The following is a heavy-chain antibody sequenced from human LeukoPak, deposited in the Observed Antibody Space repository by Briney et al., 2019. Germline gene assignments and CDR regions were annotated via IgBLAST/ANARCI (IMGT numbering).Heavy chain of an antibody. CDR3: ARAPHDSWLRLDY. V-gene: IGHV4-59*01. CDR1: GGSISSYY. D-gene: IGHD6-13*01. CDR2: IYYSGST. J-gene: IGHJ4*02. Sequence: SETLSLTCTVSGGSISSYYWSWIRQPPGKGLEWIGYIYYSGSTNYNPSLKSRVTISVDTSKNQFSLKLSSVTAADTAVYYCARAPHDSWLRLDYWGQGTLVTVSS.